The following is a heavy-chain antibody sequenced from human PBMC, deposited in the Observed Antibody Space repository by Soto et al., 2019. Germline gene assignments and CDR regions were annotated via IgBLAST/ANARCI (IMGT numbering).Heavy chain of an antibody. CDR3: ARMTTVTTWQNLEIDY. Sequence: GPTLVNPTQTLTLTCTFSGFSLSTSGMCVSWIRQPPGKALEWLALIDWDDDKYYSTSLKTRLTISKDTSKNQVVLTMTNMDPVDTATYYCARMTTVTTWQNLEIDYWGQGTLVTVSS. D-gene: IGHD4-17*01. J-gene: IGHJ4*02. CDR1: GFSLSTSGMC. V-gene: IGHV2-70*01. CDR2: IDWDDDK.